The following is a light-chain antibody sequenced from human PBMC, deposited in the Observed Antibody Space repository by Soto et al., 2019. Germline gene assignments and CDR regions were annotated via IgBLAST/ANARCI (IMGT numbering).Light chain of an antibody. J-gene: IGKJ5*01. CDR2: GAS. Sequence: EIVLTQSPDTLSLSPGEGASLSCRASQSVHTFLAWYQQKPGQPPRLLIYGASTRATGVPARFSGSGSGTDFTLTISSLEPEDFAVYYCHQRSNWPPDTFGQGRRLE. CDR1: QSVHTF. V-gene: IGKV3-11*01. CDR3: HQRSNWPPDT.